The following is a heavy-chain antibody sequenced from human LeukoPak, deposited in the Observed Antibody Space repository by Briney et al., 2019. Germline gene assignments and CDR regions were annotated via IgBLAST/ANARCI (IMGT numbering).Heavy chain of an antibody. V-gene: IGHV4-34*01. CDR1: GGSFSGYY. D-gene: IGHD4-11*01. Sequence: PSETLSLTCAVYGGSFSGYYWSWIRQPPGKGLEWIGEINHSGSTNYNPSLKSRVTISVDTSKNQFSLKLSSVTAADTAVYYCARAPVTTGPYYYYYMDVWGKGTTVTVSS. J-gene: IGHJ6*03. CDR3: ARAPVTTGPYYYYYMDV. CDR2: INHSGST.